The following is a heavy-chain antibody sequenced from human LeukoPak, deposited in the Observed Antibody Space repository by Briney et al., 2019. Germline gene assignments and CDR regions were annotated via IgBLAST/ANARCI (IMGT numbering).Heavy chain of an antibody. CDR1: GGTFSSYA. Sequence: ASVKVSCKASGGTFSSYAISWVRQAPGQGLEWMGRIIPILGIANYAQKFQGRVTITADKSTSTAYMELSSLRSEDTAVYYCARGLRPSGYDQDYYYYGMDVWGQGTTVTVSS. D-gene: IGHD5-12*01. CDR2: IIPILGIA. J-gene: IGHJ6*02. CDR3: ARGLRPSGYDQDYYYYGMDV. V-gene: IGHV1-69*04.